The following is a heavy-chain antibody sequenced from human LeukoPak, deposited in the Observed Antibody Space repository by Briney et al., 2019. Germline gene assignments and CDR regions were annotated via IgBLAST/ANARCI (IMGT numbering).Heavy chain of an antibody. CDR3: ARDGYNSNGLDV. Sequence: GGSLRLSCAASGFTVSNNYMTWVRQAPGKGLEWLSVIYRNGGTYYADSVKGRFTISGDNSKNTLFLQMNSLRAEDTAVYYCARDGYNSNGLDVWGLGTTVTVSS. CDR1: GFTVSNNY. V-gene: IGHV3-53*01. CDR2: IYRNGGT. D-gene: IGHD5-24*01. J-gene: IGHJ6*02.